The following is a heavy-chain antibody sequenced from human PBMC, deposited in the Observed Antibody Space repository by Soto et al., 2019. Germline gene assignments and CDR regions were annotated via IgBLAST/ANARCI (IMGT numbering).Heavy chain of an antibody. CDR1: GFTFSSYS. Sequence: GGSLRLSCAASGFTFSSYSMNWVRQAPGKGLEWVSSISSSSSYIYYADSVKGRFTISRDNAKNSLYLQMNSLRAEGTAVYYCARHYGGWGFGELERVDYWGQGTLVTV. J-gene: IGHJ4*02. CDR2: ISSSSSYI. V-gene: IGHV3-21*01. CDR3: ARHYGGWGFGELERVDY. D-gene: IGHD3-10*01.